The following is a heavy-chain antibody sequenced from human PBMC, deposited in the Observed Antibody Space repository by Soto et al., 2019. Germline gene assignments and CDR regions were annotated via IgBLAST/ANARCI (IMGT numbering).Heavy chain of an antibody. J-gene: IGHJ6*02. Sequence: SVKVSCKASGGTFSTHAIIWVRQAPGHGLEWMGGVIPISGTTYYTQKFQGRVTITADEPTSTAFMELSSLKSEDTAVFYCARGYCSGGNCYSGMDVWGQGTMVTVPS. CDR3: ARGYCSGGNCYSGMDV. CDR1: GGTFSTHA. CDR2: VIPISGTT. V-gene: IGHV1-69*13. D-gene: IGHD2-15*01.